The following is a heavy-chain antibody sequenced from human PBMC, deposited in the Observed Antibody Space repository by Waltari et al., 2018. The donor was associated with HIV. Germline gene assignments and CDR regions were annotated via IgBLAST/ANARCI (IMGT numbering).Heavy chain of an antibody. CDR3: ARARYCSSISCSYFDD. D-gene: IGHD2-2*01. CDR2: IKEDGSEK. CDR1: GPSFSGYW. V-gene: IGHV3-7*01. J-gene: IGHJ4*02. Sequence: EVQLVESGGGLVQSGGSLRPSCDVSGPSFSGYWMRWVRQAPGKGLEWVANIKEDGSEKYCVDSVKGRFTISRDNAKNSLYLQMNSLRAEDTAMYYCARARYCSSISCSYFDDWGQGTLVTVSS.